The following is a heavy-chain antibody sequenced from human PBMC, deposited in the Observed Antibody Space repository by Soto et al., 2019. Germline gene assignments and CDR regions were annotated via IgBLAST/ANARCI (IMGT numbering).Heavy chain of an antibody. CDR1: GFTFSSYS. V-gene: IGHV3-48*01. J-gene: IGHJ6*03. CDR2: ISSSSSTI. CDR3: ARSLGYCSSSSCYSEYYYYMDV. Sequence: GGSLRLSCAASGFTFSSYSMSWVRQAPGKGLEWVSYISSSSSTIYYADSVKGRFTISRGNAKNSLYLQMNSLRAEDTAVYYCARSLGYCSSSSCYSEYYYYMDVWGKGTTVTVSS. D-gene: IGHD2-2*01.